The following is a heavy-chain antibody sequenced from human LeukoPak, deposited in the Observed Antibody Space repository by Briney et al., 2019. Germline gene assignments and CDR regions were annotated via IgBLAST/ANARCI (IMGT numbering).Heavy chain of an antibody. V-gene: IGHV3-7*01. CDR1: RFTFSSYW. J-gene: IGHJ4*02. CDR3: ARENYFDY. Sequence: GGSLRVSCAASRFTFSSYWMGWVRQTPGNGLEWVANIKQDGSEKYYVDSVKGRFTISRDNAKNSLYLQMNSLRAEDTAVYYCARENYFDYWGQGTLVTVSS. CDR2: IKQDGSEK.